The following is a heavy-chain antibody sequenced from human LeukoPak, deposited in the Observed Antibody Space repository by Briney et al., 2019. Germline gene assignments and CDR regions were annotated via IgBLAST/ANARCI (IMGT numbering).Heavy chain of an antibody. CDR1: GFTFSYCG. CDR3: ARDAYCSGGSYYHFDC. Sequence: GRSLRLSCAASGFTFSYCGMHWVRQTPDKGLQWVAVIWNDGSNKYYADSVKGLFTISRDNSKNTLSLQMNSLRAEDTAVYYCARDAYCSGGSYYHFDCWGQGTLVTVS. CDR2: IWNDGSNK. V-gene: IGHV3-33*01. D-gene: IGHD2-15*01. J-gene: IGHJ4*02.